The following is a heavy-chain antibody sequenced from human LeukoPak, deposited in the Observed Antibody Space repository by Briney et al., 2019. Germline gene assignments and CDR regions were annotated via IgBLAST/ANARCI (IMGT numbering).Heavy chain of an antibody. CDR1: GGTFSSYA. CDR3: ARGKHDDSNIFDI. Sequence: SVKVSCKASGGTFSSYAISWVRQAPGQGLEWMGRIIPILGIANYAQKFQGRVTITADKSTSTAYMELSSLRSEDTAVYYCARGKHDDSNIFDIWGQGTMVTVSS. D-gene: IGHD3-22*01. CDR2: IIPILGIA. J-gene: IGHJ3*02. V-gene: IGHV1-69*04.